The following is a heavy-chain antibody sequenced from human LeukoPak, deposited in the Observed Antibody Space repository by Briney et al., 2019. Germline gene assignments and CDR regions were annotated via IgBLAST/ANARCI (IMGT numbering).Heavy chain of an antibody. D-gene: IGHD3-3*01. Sequence: PGGSLRLSCAASGSTFSSYWMSWVRQAPGKGLEWVANIKQDGSEKYYVDSVKGRFTISRDNAKNSLYLQMNSLRAEDTAVYYCARDLGFWSGYYDYWGQGTLVTVPS. CDR2: IKQDGSEK. CDR1: GSTFSSYW. J-gene: IGHJ4*02. CDR3: ARDLGFWSGYYDY. V-gene: IGHV3-7*01.